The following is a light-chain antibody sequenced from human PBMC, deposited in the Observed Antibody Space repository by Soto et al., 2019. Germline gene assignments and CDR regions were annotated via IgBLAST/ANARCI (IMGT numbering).Light chain of an antibody. Sequence: EIVLTQSPATLSLSPGEGATLSCRASQSVSSYLAWYQQKPGQAPRLLIYDASNRATGIPARFSGSGSGTDFTLTISSLEPEDFAVYYCQQRSNWPRTFGQGTKVDIK. CDR3: QQRSNWPRT. CDR1: QSVSSY. V-gene: IGKV3-11*01. CDR2: DAS. J-gene: IGKJ1*01.